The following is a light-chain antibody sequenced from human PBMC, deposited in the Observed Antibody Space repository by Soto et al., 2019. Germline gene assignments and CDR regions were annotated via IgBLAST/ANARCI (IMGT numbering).Light chain of an antibody. J-gene: IGLJ3*02. V-gene: IGLV2-23*02. CDR1: SSDVGSYKL. CDR2: EVS. CDR3: CSYAGSSTWV. Sequence: QSALTQPASVSGSPGQSITISCTGTSSDVGSYKLVSWYQQHPGKAPKLMIYEVSKRPSGVSNRFSGSKSGNTASLTISGLQAEDEADYYCCSYAGSSTWVLGGGTKLTVL.